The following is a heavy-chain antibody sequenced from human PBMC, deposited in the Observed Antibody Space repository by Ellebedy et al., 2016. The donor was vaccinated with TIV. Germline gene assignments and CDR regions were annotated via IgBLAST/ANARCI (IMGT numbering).Heavy chain of an antibody. J-gene: IGHJ4*02. D-gene: IGHD3-22*01. Sequence: PGGSLRLSCAASGFTFSSYAMHWVRQAPGKGLEWVSLISWDGGSTYYADSVKGRFTISRDNSKNSLYLQMNSLRTEDTALYYCAKDILGRYDSSGYYWTFDYWGQGTLVTVSS. CDR2: ISWDGGST. CDR3: AKDILGRYDSSGYYWTFDY. V-gene: IGHV3-43*01. CDR1: GFTFSSYA.